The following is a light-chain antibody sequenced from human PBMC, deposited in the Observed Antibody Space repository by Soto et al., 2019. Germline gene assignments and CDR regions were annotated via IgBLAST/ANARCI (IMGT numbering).Light chain of an antibody. J-gene: IGLJ2*01. CDR2: DNN. Sequence: QLVLTQPPSVSGAPGQRVTISCTGSSSNIGAGYDVHWYQHLPGTVPRLVIYDNNIRPSGVPDRFSGSKSDTSASLAITGLQAEDEADYYCQSYDSSVTAVLFGGGTQLTVL. CDR1: SSNIGAGYD. CDR3: QSYDSSVTAVL. V-gene: IGLV1-40*01.